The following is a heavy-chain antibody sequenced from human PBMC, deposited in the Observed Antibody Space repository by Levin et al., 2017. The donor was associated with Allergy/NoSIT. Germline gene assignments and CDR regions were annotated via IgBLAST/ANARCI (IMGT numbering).Heavy chain of an antibody. Sequence: GESLKISCAASGFTFSDYYMSWIRQAPGKGLEWVSYISSSGSTIYYADSVKGRFTISRDNAKNSLYLQMNSLRAEDTAVYYCARRELMVYAFDYWGQGTLVTVSS. V-gene: IGHV3-11*01. CDR1: GFTFSDYY. J-gene: IGHJ4*02. CDR3: ARRELMVYAFDY. CDR2: ISSSGSTI. D-gene: IGHD2-8*01.